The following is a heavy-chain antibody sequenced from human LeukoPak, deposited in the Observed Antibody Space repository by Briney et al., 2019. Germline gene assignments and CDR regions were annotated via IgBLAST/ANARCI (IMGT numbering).Heavy chain of an antibody. Sequence: GGSLRLSCAASGLTISNNFMGWVRQAPGKGLEWVSLIYSGGSTYSADSVKGRFTISRDNSKNTMDVQMSTLRVEDTAVYYCVKDPHSSGRYYFDYWGQGTLVTVSS. CDR2: IYSGGST. CDR3: VKDPHSSGRYYFDY. J-gene: IGHJ4*02. CDR1: GLTISNNF. V-gene: IGHV3-66*01. D-gene: IGHD6-19*01.